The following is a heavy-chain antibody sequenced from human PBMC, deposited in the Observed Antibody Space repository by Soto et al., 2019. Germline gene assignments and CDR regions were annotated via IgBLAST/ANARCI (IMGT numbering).Heavy chain of an antibody. CDR2: IIPIFGSV. D-gene: IGHD6-19*01. CDR3: AKGAVAGTPTSYYYYGMDV. V-gene: IGHV1-69*12. Sequence: QVQLLQSGTEVKKPGSSVRVSCEASGSSFRTYAISWVRQDPGQGLEWMGEIIPIFGSVNYAQKFQDRVTISAVESTTTVYMALKSLRSNDTGVYYCAKGAVAGTPTSYYYYGMDVWGQGTTVTVSS. J-gene: IGHJ6*02. CDR1: GSSFRTYA.